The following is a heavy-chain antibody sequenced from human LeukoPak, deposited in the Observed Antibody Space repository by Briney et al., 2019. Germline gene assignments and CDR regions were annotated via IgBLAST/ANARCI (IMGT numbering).Heavy chain of an antibody. CDR2: IYYSGST. CDR1: GGSISSGGYY. V-gene: IGHV4-31*03. Sequence: SQTLSLTCTVSGGSISSGGYYWSWIRQHPGKGLEWIGYIYYSGSTYNNPSLKSRVTISVDTSKNQFSPKLTSVTAADTAVYYCARNRDVHNGMDVWGQGITVTVSS. D-gene: IGHD3-10*01. CDR3: ARNRDVHNGMDV. J-gene: IGHJ6*02.